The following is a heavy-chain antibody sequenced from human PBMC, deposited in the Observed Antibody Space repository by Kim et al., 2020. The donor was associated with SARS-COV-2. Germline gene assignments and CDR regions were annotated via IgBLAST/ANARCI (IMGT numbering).Heavy chain of an antibody. D-gene: IGHD3-22*01. CDR2: INEDRSVK. CDR3: ARGSGNYGFDS. J-gene: IGHJ4*02. V-gene: IGHV3-74*01. CDR1: GFTFSSHW. Sequence: GGSLRLSCAASGFTFSSHWMHWVRQAPGKGPVWVSRINEDRSVKVYAASVKGRYTISRDNAKSTLDLQMNSLRPEDTAVYYCARGSGNYGFDSWGQGSLVAVSS.